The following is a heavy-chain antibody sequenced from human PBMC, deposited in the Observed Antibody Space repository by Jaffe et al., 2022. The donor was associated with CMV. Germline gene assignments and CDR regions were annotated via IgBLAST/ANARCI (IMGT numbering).Heavy chain of an antibody. CDR2: INHSGST. D-gene: IGHD3-16*02. V-gene: IGHV4-34*01. CDR1: GGSFSGYY. J-gene: IGHJ6*02. Sequence: QVQLQQWGAGLLKPSETLSLTCAVYGGSFSGYYWSWIRQPPGKGLEWIGEINHSGSTNYNPSLKSRVTISVDTSKNQFSLKLSSVTAADTAVYYCARHNRPSVWGSYRSSYYYYYGMDVWGQGTTVTVSS. CDR3: ARHNRPSVWGSYRSSYYYYYGMDV.